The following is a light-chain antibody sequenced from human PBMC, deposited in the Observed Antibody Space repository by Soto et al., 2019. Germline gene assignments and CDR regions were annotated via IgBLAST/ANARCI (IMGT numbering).Light chain of an antibody. Sequence: EGGMTESQATLSVSPGERATLSCRVAQNIHTNLAWYQQKPGQAPRPLIYGASTRATGIPARFSGSGSGTEFTLTISSLQSEDFAVYYRHQYNNWPPITFGQGTLLEI. CDR3: HQYNNWPPIT. J-gene: IGKJ5*01. CDR1: QNIHTN. V-gene: IGKV3D-15*01. CDR2: GAS.